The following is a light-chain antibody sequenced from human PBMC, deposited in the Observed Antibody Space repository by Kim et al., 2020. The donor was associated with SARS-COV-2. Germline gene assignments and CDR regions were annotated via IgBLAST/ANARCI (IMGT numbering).Light chain of an antibody. CDR1: SLRSYY. CDR3: NSRDSTGKRWV. J-gene: IGLJ1*01. V-gene: IGLV3-19*01. Sequence: SSVLTQDPAVSVALGQTVKITCQGDSLRSYYASWYQQKPGQAPILVIYGRNNRPSGIPDRFSGSSSVNTASLTITGAQAEDEADYYCNSRDSTGKRWVFGTGTKVTVL. CDR2: GRN.